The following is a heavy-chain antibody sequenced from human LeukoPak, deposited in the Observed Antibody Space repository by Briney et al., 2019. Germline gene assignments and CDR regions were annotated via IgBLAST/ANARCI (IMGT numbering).Heavy chain of an antibody. J-gene: IGHJ6*03. CDR2: IYTSGST. V-gene: IGHV4-4*07. CDR3: ARNSKDSPYYYYYYMDV. D-gene: IGHD2-15*01. Sequence: SETLSLTCTVSGGSISSYYWSWIRQPAGKGLEWIGRIYTSGSTNYNPSLKSRVTMSVDTSKNQFSLKLSSVAAADSAVYYCARNSKDSPYYYYYYMDVWGKGTTVTVSS. CDR1: GGSISSYY.